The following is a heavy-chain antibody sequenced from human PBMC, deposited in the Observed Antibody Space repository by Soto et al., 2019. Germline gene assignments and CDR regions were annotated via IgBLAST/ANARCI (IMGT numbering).Heavy chain of an antibody. CDR3: ARVGGYSCGWRTEKYYYYGKDV. Sequence: QVQLVESGGGVVQPGRSLRLSCAASGFTFSSYGMHWVRQAPGKGLEWVAVIWYDGSNKYYADSVKGRFTISRDNSKNTLYLQMNSLRAEDTAVYYCARVGGYSCGWRTEKYYYYGKDVWGQGTTVTVSS. D-gene: IGHD6-19*01. V-gene: IGHV3-33*01. J-gene: IGHJ6*02. CDR2: IWYDGSNK. CDR1: GFTFSSYG.